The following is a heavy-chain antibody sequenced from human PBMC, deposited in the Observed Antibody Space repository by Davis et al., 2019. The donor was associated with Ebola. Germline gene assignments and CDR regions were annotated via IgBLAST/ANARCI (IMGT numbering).Heavy chain of an antibody. CDR3: ARRAGRYSSSWYYFDY. Sequence: ASVKVSCKASGYTFTSYGISWVRQAPGQGLEWMGWISAYNGNTNYAQKLQGRVTMTTDTSASTAYMELSSLRSEDTAVYYCARRAGRYSSSWYYFDYWGQGTLVTVSS. V-gene: IGHV1-18*01. D-gene: IGHD6-13*01. CDR1: GYTFTSYG. CDR2: ISAYNGNT. J-gene: IGHJ4*02.